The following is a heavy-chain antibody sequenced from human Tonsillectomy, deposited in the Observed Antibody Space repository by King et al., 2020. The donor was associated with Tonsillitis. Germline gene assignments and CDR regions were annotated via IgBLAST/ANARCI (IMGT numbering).Heavy chain of an antibody. CDR1: GGSITNYY. Sequence: QLQESGPGLVKPSETLSLTCTVSGGSITNYYWSWIRQTPGKGLEWIGYIYYSGGTNYNPSLKSRDTITVDTSKNQFSLSLSSVTAADTAVYYCARQPPATAAFDMWGQGTMVTVSS. D-gene: IGHD2-2*01. CDR3: ARQPPATAAFDM. CDR2: IYYSGGT. J-gene: IGHJ3*02. V-gene: IGHV4-59*08.